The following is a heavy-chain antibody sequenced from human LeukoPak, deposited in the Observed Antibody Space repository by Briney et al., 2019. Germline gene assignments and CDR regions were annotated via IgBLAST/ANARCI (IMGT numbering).Heavy chain of an antibody. J-gene: IGHJ4*02. CDR1: GGSISSGSYY. D-gene: IGHD5-18*01. CDR2: IYYSGST. CDR3: ARTGGYSYGTFDY. Sequence: SQTLSLTCTVSGGSISSGSYYWSWIRQPAGKGLEWIGYIYYSGSTNYNPSLKSRVTISVGTSKNQFSLELSSVTAADTAVYYCARTGGYSYGTFDYWGQGTLVTVSS. V-gene: IGHV4-61*10.